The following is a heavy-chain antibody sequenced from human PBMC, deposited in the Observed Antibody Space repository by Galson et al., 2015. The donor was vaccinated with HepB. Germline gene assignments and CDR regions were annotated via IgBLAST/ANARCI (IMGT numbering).Heavy chain of an antibody. CDR2: IIPLFDTP. CDR3: ARGGDGGLPVNVDYYYYYVMDV. J-gene: IGHJ6*02. D-gene: IGHD2-15*01. V-gene: IGHV1-69*13. Sequence: SVKVSCKASGGTFSNYAISWVRQAPGQGLEWMGGIIPLFDTPDYAQKFQGRVTITADESTSTAYMELSSLRSEDTAVYYCARGGDGGLPVNVDYYYYYVMDVWGQGTRSPSP. CDR1: GGTFSNYA.